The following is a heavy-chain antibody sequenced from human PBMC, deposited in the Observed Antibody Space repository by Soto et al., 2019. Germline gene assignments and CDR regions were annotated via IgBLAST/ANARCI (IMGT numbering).Heavy chain of an antibody. V-gene: IGHV3-33*06. J-gene: IGHJ6*02. CDR2: IWYDGSLQ. Sequence: QVQMVESGGGVVQPGRSLRLSCAASGFSFENYGMHWVRQAPGRGLEWVAIIWYDGSLQYYAAAVKGRFTISRDNSKNPLDLEMNSLRAEDTAVYYCANLWGDGYNLGQDYNGMDVWGQGTTVIVSS. D-gene: IGHD5-12*01. CDR1: GFSFENYG. CDR3: ANLWGDGYNLGQDYNGMDV.